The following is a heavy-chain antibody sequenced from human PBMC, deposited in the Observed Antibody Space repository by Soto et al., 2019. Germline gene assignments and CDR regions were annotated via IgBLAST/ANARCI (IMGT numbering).Heavy chain of an antibody. J-gene: IGHJ3*02. CDR3: ARVERGTATTVVDAFDI. CDR1: GGFVSSGSYY. CDR2: MSHSGGT. D-gene: IGHD1-1*01. Sequence: QVQLQQWGAGLLKPSETLSLTCAVYGGFVSSGSYYWSWIRQPPGKGLEWIGEMSHSGGTHFNPSIKSRVTLSVDTSKNQFSLKMSSVTAADPALYYCARVERGTATTVVDAFDIWGPGTMVTVSS. V-gene: IGHV4-34*01.